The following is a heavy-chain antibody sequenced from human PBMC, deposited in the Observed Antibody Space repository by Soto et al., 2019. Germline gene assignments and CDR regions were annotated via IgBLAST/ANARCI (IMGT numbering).Heavy chain of an antibody. D-gene: IGHD3-22*01. CDR1: GGSISTYS. CDR2: IYNSGST. CDR3: ARHLYRVITTSFDY. V-gene: IGHV4-59*08. J-gene: IGHJ4*02. Sequence: SETLSLTCTVSGGSISTYSWNWIRQPPGKGLEWIGYIYNSGSTNYNPSLKSRVSISVDMSNKQFSLKLSSVTAADTAVYYCARHLYRVITTSFDYWGQGTLVTVSS.